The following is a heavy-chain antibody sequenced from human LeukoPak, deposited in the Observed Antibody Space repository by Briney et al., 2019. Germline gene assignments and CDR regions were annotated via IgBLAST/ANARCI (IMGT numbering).Heavy chain of an antibody. CDR3: ARASSGWYPLSY. CDR2: INHSGST. D-gene: IGHD6-19*01. J-gene: IGHJ4*02. Sequence: SETLSLTCAVYGGSFSGYYWSWIRQPPGKGLEWIGEINHSGSTNYNPSLKSRVTISVDTSKNQFSLKLSSVTAADTAVYYCARASSGWYPLSYWGQGTLVTVSS. CDR1: GGSFSGYY. V-gene: IGHV4-34*01.